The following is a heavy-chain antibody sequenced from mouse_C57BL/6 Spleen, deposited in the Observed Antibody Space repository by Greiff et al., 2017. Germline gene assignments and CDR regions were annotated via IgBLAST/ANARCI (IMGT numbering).Heavy chain of an antibody. CDR3: ARSYGSSYPYWYFDG. J-gene: IGHJ1*03. V-gene: IGHV1-69*01. D-gene: IGHD1-1*01. CDR1: GYTFTSYW. CDR2: IDPSDSYT. Sequence: QVQLQQPGAELVMPGASVKLSCKASGYTFTSYWMHWVKQRPGQGLEWIGEIDPSDSYTNYNQKFKGKSTLTVDKSSSTAYMQLSSLTSEDSAVYYCARSYGSSYPYWYFDGWGTGTTVTVSS.